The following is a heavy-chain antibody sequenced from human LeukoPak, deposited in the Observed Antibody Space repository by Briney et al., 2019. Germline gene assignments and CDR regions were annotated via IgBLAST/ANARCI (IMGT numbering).Heavy chain of an antibody. CDR3: ARDQVGFGEPGSY. V-gene: IGHV1-46*01. Sequence: GASVKVSCKASGYTFTSYYMHWVRQAPGQGPEWMGINNPSGGSTSYAQKFQGRVTMTRDTSTSTVYMELSSLRSEDTAVYYCARDQVGFGEPGSYWGQGTLVTVSS. J-gene: IGHJ4*02. CDR2: NNPSGGST. CDR1: GYTFTSYY. D-gene: IGHD3-10*01.